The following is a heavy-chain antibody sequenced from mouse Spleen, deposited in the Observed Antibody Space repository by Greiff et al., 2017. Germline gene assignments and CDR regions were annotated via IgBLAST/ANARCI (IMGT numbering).Heavy chain of an antibody. V-gene: IGHV1S56*01. CDR3: ARSGSSYWYFDV. CDR1: GYTFTSYY. Sequence: VQLVESGPELVKPGASVRISCKASGYTFTSYYIHWVKQRPGQGLEWIGWIYPGNVNTKYNEKFKGKATLTADKSSSTAYMQLSSLTSEDSAVYFCARSGSSYWYFDVWGAGTTVTVSS. J-gene: IGHJ1*01. D-gene: IGHD1-1*01. CDR2: IYPGNVNT.